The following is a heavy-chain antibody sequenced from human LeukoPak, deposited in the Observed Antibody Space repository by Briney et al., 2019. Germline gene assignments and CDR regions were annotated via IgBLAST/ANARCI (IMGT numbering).Heavy chain of an antibody. CDR2: IWYDGSNK. CDR3: ARDLEYFDY. Sequence: PGGSLRLSCAASGFTFSSYGMHWVRQAPGKGLKWVAVIWYDGSNKYYADSVKGRFTISRDNSKNTLYLQMNSLRAEDTAVYYCARDLEYFDYWGQGTLVTVSS. CDR1: GFTFSSYG. D-gene: IGHD1-1*01. V-gene: IGHV3-33*01. J-gene: IGHJ4*02.